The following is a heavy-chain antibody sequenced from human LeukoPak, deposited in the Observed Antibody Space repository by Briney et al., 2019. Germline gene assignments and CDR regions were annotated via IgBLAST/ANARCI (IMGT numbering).Heavy chain of an antibody. Sequence: KTGGSLRLSCAASGFTFSSYSMNWVRQAPGKGLEWVSSISSSSSYIYYADSVKGRFTISRDNVKNSLYLQMNSLRVEDTAVYYCARDGAYSASNIWGQGTMVAVSS. CDR3: ARDGAYSASNI. CDR2: ISSSSSYI. V-gene: IGHV3-21*04. CDR1: GFTFSSYS. J-gene: IGHJ3*02. D-gene: IGHD6-13*01.